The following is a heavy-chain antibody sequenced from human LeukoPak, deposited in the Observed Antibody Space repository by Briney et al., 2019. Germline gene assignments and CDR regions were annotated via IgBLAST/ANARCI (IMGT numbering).Heavy chain of an antibody. J-gene: IGHJ6*03. Sequence: GVSLRLSCAASGFTFSSYEMNWVRQAPGKGLEWVSYISSSGSTIYYADSVKGRFTISRDNAKNSLYLQMNSLRAEDTAVYYCAREGYYYYYMDVWGKGTTVTVSS. CDR1: GFTFSSYE. CDR2: ISSSGSTI. V-gene: IGHV3-48*03. CDR3: AREGYYYYYMDV.